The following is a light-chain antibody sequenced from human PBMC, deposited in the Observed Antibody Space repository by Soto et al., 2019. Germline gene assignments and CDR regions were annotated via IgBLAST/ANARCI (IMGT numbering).Light chain of an antibody. CDR2: WAS. Sequence: DIVMTQSPDSLAVSLGERATINCKSSQSVLHTSYNKNYLAWYQQKPGHPPKVLIYWASTRESGVPDRFSGRGSGTHFTLPISDLPAGDVAVYYCQQSYSSPLTFGGWTKVEIK. CDR1: QSVLHTSYNKNY. CDR3: QQSYSSPLT. J-gene: IGKJ4*01. V-gene: IGKV4-1*01.